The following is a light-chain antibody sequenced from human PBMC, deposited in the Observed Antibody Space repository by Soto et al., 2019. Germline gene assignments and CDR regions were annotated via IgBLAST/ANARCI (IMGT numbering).Light chain of an antibody. J-gene: IGKJ1*01. CDR3: QQRYSTRT. CDR2: GGY. Sequence: DIKLTQSPSILSASVGDRVTLTCRASQDVSDFLAWYQHAPGKAPNLLIYGGYTLQSGVPSRFSGSGSGTEFSLTITCLQPEDFATYYCQQRYSTRTFGEGTKLDIK. V-gene: IGKV1-9*01. CDR1: QDVSDF.